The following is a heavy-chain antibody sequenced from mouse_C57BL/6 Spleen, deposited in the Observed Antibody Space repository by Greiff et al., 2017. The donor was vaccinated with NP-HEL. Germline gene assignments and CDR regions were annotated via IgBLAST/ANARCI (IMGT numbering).Heavy chain of an antibody. CDR3: ARRYDYGGY. J-gene: IGHJ2*01. V-gene: IGHV1-59*01. Sequence: QVQLQQPGAELVRPGTSVKLSCKASGYTFTSYWMHWVKQRPGQGLEWIGVIDPSDSYTNYNQKFKGKATLTVDTSSSTAYMQLSSLTSEDSAVYYCARRYDYGGYWGQGTTLTVSS. CDR1: GYTFTSYW. CDR2: IDPSDSYT. D-gene: IGHD2-4*01.